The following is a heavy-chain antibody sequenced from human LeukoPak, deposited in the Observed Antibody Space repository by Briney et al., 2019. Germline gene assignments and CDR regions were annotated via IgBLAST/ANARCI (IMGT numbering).Heavy chain of an antibody. J-gene: IGHJ6*02. CDR3: ARDTEGEILWFGSLGYYGMDV. V-gene: IGHV1-18*01. D-gene: IGHD3-10*01. CDR1: GYTFTSYG. CDR2: ISAYNGNT. Sequence: GASVKVSCKASGYTFTSYGISWVRQAPGQGLEWMGWISAYNGNTNYAQKLQGRVTMTTDTSTSTAYMELRSLRSGDTAVYYCARDTEGEILWFGSLGYYGMDVWGQGTTVTVSS.